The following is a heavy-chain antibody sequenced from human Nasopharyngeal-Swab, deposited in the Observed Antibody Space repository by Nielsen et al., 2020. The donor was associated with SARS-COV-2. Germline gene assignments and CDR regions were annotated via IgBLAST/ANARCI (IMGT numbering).Heavy chain of an antibody. J-gene: IGHJ5*02. Sequence: GESLKISCAVSGFNFSSYSMSWVRQAPGKGLEWLATIKQGGGETYYVDSVKGRFTISSDNSKNSVFLQINSLRVEDTAVYYCAREAHDYSNYRRGTEWFDPWGQGTLVTVSS. V-gene: IGHV3-7*01. CDR2: IKQGGGET. D-gene: IGHD4-11*01. CDR1: GFNFSSYS. CDR3: AREAHDYSNYRRGTEWFDP.